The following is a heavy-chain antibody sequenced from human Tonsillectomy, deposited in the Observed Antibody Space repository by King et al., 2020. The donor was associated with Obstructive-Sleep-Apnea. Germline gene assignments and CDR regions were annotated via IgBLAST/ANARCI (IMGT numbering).Heavy chain of an antibody. CDR1: GGSFSGYY. CDR3: ARGATDYDILTGYRRGWVVPFDY. J-gene: IGHJ4*01. D-gene: IGHD3-9*01. V-gene: IGHV4-34*01. Sequence: VQLQQWGAGLLKPSETLSLTCAVYGGSFSGYYWSWIRQPPGKGLEWIGEINHSGSTNYNPSLKSRVTISVDTSKNQFSLKLSSVTAADTAVYYCARGATDYDILTGYRRGWVVPFDYWGHGTLVTVSS. CDR2: INHSGST.